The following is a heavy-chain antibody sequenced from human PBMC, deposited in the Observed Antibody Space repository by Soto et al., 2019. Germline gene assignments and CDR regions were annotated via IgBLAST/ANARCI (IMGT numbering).Heavy chain of an antibody. Sequence: EVQLLESGGGLVQPGGSLRLSCEASGFTFTTYIMSWVRQAPGKGLEWVSSINNNGDRTYYADSVEGRFTISRDNSKNTMYLQLNSLRAEDTALYFCAKINYYGSGGAIWGQGALVVVFS. CDR1: GFTFTTYI. D-gene: IGHD3-10*01. J-gene: IGHJ4*02. CDR3: AKINYYGSGGAI. CDR2: INNNGDRT. V-gene: IGHV3-23*01.